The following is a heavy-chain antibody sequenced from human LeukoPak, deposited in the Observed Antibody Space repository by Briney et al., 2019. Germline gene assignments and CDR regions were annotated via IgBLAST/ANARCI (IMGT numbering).Heavy chain of an antibody. Sequence: ASVKVSCKASGYTFTSYGISWARQAPGQGLEWMGWISAYNGNTNYAQKLQGRVTTTTDTSTSTAYMELRSLRSDDTAVYYCARAFGYSSSWYPFDPWGQGTLVTVSS. CDR2: ISAYNGNT. CDR3: ARAFGYSSSWYPFDP. CDR1: GYTFTSYG. J-gene: IGHJ5*02. D-gene: IGHD6-13*01. V-gene: IGHV1-18*01.